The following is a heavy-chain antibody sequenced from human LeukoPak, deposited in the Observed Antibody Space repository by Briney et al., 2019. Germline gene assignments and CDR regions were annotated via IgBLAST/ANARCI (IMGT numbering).Heavy chain of an antibody. CDR2: INERGTDS. CDR3: VRDETLWTLDW. J-gene: IGHJ4*02. V-gene: IGHV3-74*03. CDR1: GFTFSGHW. Sequence: GGSLRLSCTASGFTFSGHWIHWVRQTPGMGLVWVSRINERGTDSMYAESVKGRFTISRDNAKNTVYLQMNSLRAEDTAVYYCVRDETLWTLDWWGQGTLVSVSS. D-gene: IGHD1-1*01.